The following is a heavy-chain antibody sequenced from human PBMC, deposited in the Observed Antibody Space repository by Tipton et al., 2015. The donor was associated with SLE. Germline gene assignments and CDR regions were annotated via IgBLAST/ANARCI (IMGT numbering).Heavy chain of an antibody. V-gene: IGHV4-34*01. D-gene: IGHD6-6*01. CDR1: GGSFSVHY. Sequence: TLSLTCAVYGGSFSVHYWSWSWIRQPPGKGLEWIGEIDHSRSTNYNPSLKSRVTISRDTSKNQFSLKPSSVTAADTAVYYCAREEQLARGMDVWGQGTTVIVSS. CDR2: IDHSRST. CDR3: AREEQLARGMDV. J-gene: IGHJ6*02.